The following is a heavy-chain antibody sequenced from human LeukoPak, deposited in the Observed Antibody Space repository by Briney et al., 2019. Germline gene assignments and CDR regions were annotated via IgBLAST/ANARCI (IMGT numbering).Heavy chain of an antibody. CDR2: ISYDGSNK. D-gene: IGHD5-18*01. J-gene: IGHJ4*02. Sequence: GRSLRLSCAASGFTFSGYAMHWVRQAPGKGLEWVAVISYDGSNKYYADSVKGRFTISRDNSKNTLYLQMNSLRAEDTAVYYCARDQRYSYGEFDYWGQGTLVTVSS. V-gene: IGHV3-30-3*01. CDR3: ARDQRYSYGEFDY. CDR1: GFTFSGYA.